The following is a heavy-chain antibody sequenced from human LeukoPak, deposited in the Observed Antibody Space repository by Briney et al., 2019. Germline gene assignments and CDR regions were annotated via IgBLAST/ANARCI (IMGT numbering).Heavy chain of an antibody. Sequence: GGSLRLSCAASGFTFSSYSMNWVRQAPGKGLEWVSVIYSGGSTYYADSVKGRFTISRDNSKNTLYLQMNSLRADDTAVYYCARAIWFDEPFDYWGQGTLVTVSS. CDR1: GFTFSSYS. D-gene: IGHD3-10*01. V-gene: IGHV3-66*01. CDR2: IYSGGST. J-gene: IGHJ4*02. CDR3: ARAIWFDEPFDY.